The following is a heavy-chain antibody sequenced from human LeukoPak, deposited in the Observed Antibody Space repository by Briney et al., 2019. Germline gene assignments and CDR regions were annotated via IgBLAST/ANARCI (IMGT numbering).Heavy chain of an antibody. J-gene: IGHJ4*02. CDR2: INSDGINT. D-gene: IGHD6-19*01. V-gene: IGHV3-74*01. CDR3: ARERRSGWYFDYFDY. Sequence: GGSLRLSCAASGFTFSNYWMHWVRQAPGKGLVWVSRINSDGINTSYADSVKGRFTISRDNAKNTLNLQMNSLRAEDTAVYYCARERRSGWYFDYFDYWGQGTLVTVSS. CDR1: GFTFSNYW.